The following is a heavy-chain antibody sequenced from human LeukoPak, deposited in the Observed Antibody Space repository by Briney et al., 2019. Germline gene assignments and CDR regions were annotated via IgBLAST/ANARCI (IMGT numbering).Heavy chain of an antibody. CDR3: ARTGYCSGGSCGRDWFDP. CDR2: ISAYNGNT. V-gene: IGHV1-18*01. Sequence: ASVKVSCKASGYTFTSYGISWVRQAPGQGPEWMGWISAYNGNTNYAQKLQGRVTMTTDTSTSTAYMELRSLRSDDTAVYYCARTGYCSGGSCGRDWFDPWGQGTLVTVSS. CDR1: GYTFTSYG. D-gene: IGHD2-15*01. J-gene: IGHJ5*02.